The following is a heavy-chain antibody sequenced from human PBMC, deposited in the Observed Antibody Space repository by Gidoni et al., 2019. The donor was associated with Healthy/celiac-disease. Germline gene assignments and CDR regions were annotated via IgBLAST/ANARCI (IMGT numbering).Heavy chain of an antibody. V-gene: IGHV4-39*01. J-gene: IGHJ4*02. CDR1: GGSISSSSYY. CDR3: ARQRFFRSGSYYFDY. D-gene: IGHD1-26*01. Sequence: QLQLQESGPGLVKPSESLSLICTVHGGSISSSSYYWGRIRQPPGKWREWIGSFYFRGGNSSKPSLKSRVTRCVDTSKNQFSLNLSAVTAADTAVYYCARQRFFRSGSYYFDYWGQVTLVTVSS. CDR2: FYFRGGN.